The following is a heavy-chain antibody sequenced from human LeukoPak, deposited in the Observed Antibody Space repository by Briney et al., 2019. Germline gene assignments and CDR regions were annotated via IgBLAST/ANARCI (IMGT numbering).Heavy chain of an antibody. CDR2: ISSGSSSI. Sequence: PGGSLRLSCAASGFTFSSYSMNLVRQAPGKGLERVSYISSGSSSIYYADSVKGRFTISRDNAKNSLYLQMNSLRAEDTAVYYCARDRWYCSSTSCYGYYFDYWGQGTLVTVSS. CDR1: GFTFSSYS. CDR3: ARDRWYCSSTSCYGYYFDY. V-gene: IGHV3-48*01. D-gene: IGHD2-2*01. J-gene: IGHJ4*02.